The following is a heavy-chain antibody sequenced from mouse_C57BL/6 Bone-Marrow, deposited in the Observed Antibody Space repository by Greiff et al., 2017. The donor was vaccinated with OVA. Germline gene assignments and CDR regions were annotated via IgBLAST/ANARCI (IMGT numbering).Heavy chain of an antibody. CDR3: ARGDDGYCFDY. Sequence: EVQLVESGPGLVKPSQSLSLTCSVTGYSITSGYYWNWIRQFPGNKLEWMGYISYDGSNNYNPSLKNRISITRDTSKNQFFLKLNSVTTEDTATYYCARGDDGYCFDYWGQGTTLTVSS. CDR2: ISYDGSN. CDR1: GYSITSGYY. V-gene: IGHV3-6*01. D-gene: IGHD2-3*01. J-gene: IGHJ2*01.